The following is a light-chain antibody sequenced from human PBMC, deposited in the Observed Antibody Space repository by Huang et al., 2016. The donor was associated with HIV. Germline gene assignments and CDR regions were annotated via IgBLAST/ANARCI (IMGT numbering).Light chain of an antibody. CDR3: QQRSNWPRMYT. Sequence: EIVLTQSPGTLSLSPGERATLSCRASQSVSSYLAWYQQKPGQAPRLLIYDASNRATGIPARFSGSGSGTDFTRTISSLEPEDFAVYYCQQRSNWPRMYTFGQGTKLEIK. CDR2: DAS. V-gene: IGKV3-11*01. CDR1: QSVSSY. J-gene: IGKJ2*01.